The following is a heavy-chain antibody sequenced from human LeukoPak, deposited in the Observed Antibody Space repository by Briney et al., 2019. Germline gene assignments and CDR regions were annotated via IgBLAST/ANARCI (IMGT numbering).Heavy chain of an antibody. CDR1: GFTFSSHW. CDR2: MNTDGSGI. CDR3: ARGGEGYNGPGFN. Sequence: PGGSLRLSCAASGFTFSSHWMHWVRQAPGKGLVWVSRMNTDGSGINYADSVKGRFTISRDNAKNTLYLQMNSLRAEDTAVYYCARGGEGYNGPGFNWGQGTLVTVSS. D-gene: IGHD5-12*01. J-gene: IGHJ4*02. V-gene: IGHV3-74*01.